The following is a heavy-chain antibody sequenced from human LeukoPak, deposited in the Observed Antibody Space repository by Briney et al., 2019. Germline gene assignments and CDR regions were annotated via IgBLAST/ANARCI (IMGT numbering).Heavy chain of an antibody. CDR3: ARDGGVGAQYYFDH. CDR1: GGSISSYY. D-gene: IGHD1-26*01. J-gene: IGHJ4*02. V-gene: IGHV4-4*07. CDR2: LYTSGST. Sequence: SETLSLTCSVSGGSISSYYWSWLRQPAGKGLEWIGRLYTSGSTNYNPSLKSRVTMSVDTSKNQFSLKLSSVTAADTAVYYCARDGGVGAQYYFDHWGQGALVTVSS.